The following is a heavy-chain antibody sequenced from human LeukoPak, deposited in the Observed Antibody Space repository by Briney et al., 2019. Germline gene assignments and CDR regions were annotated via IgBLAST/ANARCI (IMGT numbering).Heavy chain of an antibody. J-gene: IGHJ4*01. CDR3: ARDHGGYNYDY. Sequence: SETLSLTCTVSGGSISSGGYYWSWIRQHPGKGLEWIGYIYYSGSTYYNPSLKSRVTISVDTSKNQFSLKLSSVIAADTAVYYCARDHGGYNYDYWGHGTLVTVSS. CDR2: IYYSGST. V-gene: IGHV4-31*03. CDR1: GGSISSGGYY. D-gene: IGHD5-24*01.